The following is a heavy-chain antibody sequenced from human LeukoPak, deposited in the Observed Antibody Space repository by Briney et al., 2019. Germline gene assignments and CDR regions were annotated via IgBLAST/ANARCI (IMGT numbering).Heavy chain of an antibody. Sequence: SETLSLTCTVSGGSIGSYYCSWIRQPPGKGLEWIGYIYYSGSTNCNPSLKSRVTISVDTSKNQFSLKLSSVTAADTAVYYCAREWELLVDYWGQGTLVTVSS. CDR3: AREWELLVDY. V-gene: IGHV4-59*01. D-gene: IGHD1-26*01. J-gene: IGHJ4*02. CDR1: GGSIGSYY. CDR2: IYYSGST.